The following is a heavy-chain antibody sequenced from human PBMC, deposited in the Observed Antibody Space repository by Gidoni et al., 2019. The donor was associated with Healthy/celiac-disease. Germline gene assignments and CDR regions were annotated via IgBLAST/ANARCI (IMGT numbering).Heavy chain of an antibody. CDR3: ARELLHGGDAFDI. Sequence: EVQLVESGGGLVKPGGSLRLSCAASGFTFSSYSMNWVRQAPGKGLEWVSSISSSSSYIYYADSVKGRFTISRDNAKNSLYLQMNSLRAEDTAVYYCARELLHGGDAFDIWGQGTMVTVSS. V-gene: IGHV3-21*01. D-gene: IGHD2-21*02. J-gene: IGHJ3*02. CDR2: ISSSSSYI. CDR1: GFTFSSYS.